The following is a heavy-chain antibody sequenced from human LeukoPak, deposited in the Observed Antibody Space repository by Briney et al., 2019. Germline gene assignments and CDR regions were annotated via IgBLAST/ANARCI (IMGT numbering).Heavy chain of an antibody. V-gene: IGHV1-8*01. D-gene: IGHD5-12*01. J-gene: IGHJ4*02. CDR2: MSPNSGNT. Sequence: GASVKVSCKASGYTFTSYDINWVRQATGQGLEWMGWMSPNSGNTGYAQKFQGRVTMTRDTSIGTAYLELSSLKSEDTAVYYCARDPANSGYEIDYWGQGTLVTVSS. CDR1: GYTFTSYD. CDR3: ARDPANSGYEIDY.